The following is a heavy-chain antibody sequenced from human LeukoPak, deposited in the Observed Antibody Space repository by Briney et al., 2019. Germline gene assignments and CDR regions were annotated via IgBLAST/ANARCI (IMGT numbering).Heavy chain of an antibody. J-gene: IGHJ3*02. CDR3: ARRYYHDSGGYYYDAFDI. CDR2: IFPGDSDT. Sequence: GESLKISCKGSGYSFTSYWIGWVRQMPGKGLEWMGMIFPGDSDTRYSPSFQGHVTIPGDKSISTAYLQWSSLKASDTAMYYCARRYYHDSGGYYYDAFDIWGQGTMVTVSS. V-gene: IGHV5-51*01. CDR1: GYSFTSYW. D-gene: IGHD3-22*01.